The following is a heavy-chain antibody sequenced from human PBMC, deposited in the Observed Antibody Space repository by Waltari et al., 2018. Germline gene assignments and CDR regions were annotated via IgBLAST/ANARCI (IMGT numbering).Heavy chain of an antibody. CDR1: GGSISSGSYY. V-gene: IGHV4-61*02. CDR3: ARGKWELLTFQH. Sequence: QVQLQESGPGLVKPSQTLSLTCTVSGGSISSGSYYCSWIRQPAGKGLEWIGRIYTSGSTNYNPSLKSRVTISVDTSKNQFSLKLSSVTAADTAVYYCARGKWELLTFQHWGQGTLVTVSS. CDR2: IYTSGST. J-gene: IGHJ1*01. D-gene: IGHD1-26*01.